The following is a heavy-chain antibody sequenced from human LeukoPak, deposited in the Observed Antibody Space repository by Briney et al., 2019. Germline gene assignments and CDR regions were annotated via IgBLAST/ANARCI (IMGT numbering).Heavy chain of an antibody. D-gene: IGHD3-22*01. Sequence: SETLSLTCTVSGGSISSYYWSWIRQPPGKGLEWIGYIYYSGSTNYNPSLKSRVTMSVDTSKNQFSLKLSSVTAADTAVYYCAANAIRYYYDSSGYYRGIDYWGQGTLVTVSS. CDR2: IYYSGST. J-gene: IGHJ4*02. CDR3: AANAIRYYYDSSGYYRGIDY. CDR1: GGSISSYY. V-gene: IGHV4-59*12.